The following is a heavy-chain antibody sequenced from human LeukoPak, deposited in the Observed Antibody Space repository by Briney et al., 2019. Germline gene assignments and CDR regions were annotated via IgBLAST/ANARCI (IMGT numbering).Heavy chain of an antibody. Sequence: ASVKVSCKVSGYTLTELSMHWVRQAPGKGLEWMGGFDPEDGETIYAQKFQGRVTMTEDTSTDTAYMELSSLRSEDTAVYYCATGASGYCSSTSCPLFDYWGQGTLVTVSS. V-gene: IGHV1-24*01. D-gene: IGHD2-2*01. CDR3: ATGASGYCSSTSCPLFDY. CDR2: FDPEDGET. J-gene: IGHJ4*02. CDR1: GYTLTELS.